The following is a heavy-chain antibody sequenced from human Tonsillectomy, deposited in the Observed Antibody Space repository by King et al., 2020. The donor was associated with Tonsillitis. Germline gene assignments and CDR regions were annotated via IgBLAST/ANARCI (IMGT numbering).Heavy chain of an antibody. CDR2: IYTSGST. Sequence: VQLQESGPGLVKPSKPRSLTCTVSGGSIRSYYGSWIGKPAGRGLEWIGCIYTSGSTTYNPSLNRRVPMSVEKSTTQFSLVLGSVNAADTAAYYCAITSTRIQLWCRGGLDVWGQGTTVTVSS. V-gene: IGHV4-4*07. J-gene: IGHJ6*02. CDR3: AITSTRIQLWCRGGLDV. CDR1: GGSIRSYY. D-gene: IGHD5-18*01.